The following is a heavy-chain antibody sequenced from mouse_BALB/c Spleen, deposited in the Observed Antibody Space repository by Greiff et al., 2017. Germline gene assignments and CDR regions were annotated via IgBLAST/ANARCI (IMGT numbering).Heavy chain of an antibody. V-gene: IGHV1-63*02. J-gene: IGHJ2*01. CDR3: ARWGTTVVAPVLDY. D-gene: IGHD1-1*01. CDR2: IYPGGGYT. CDR1: GYTFTNYW. Sequence: VQRVESGAELVRPGTSVKISCKASGYTFTNYWLGWVKQRPGHGLEWIGDIYPGGGYTNYNEKFKGKATLTADTSSSTAYMQLSSLTSEDSAVYFCARWGTTVVAPVLDYWGQGTTLTVSS.